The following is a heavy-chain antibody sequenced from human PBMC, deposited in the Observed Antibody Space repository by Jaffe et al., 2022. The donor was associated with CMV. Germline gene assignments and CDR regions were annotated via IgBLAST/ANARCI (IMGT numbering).Heavy chain of an antibody. CDR3: ARWGMGISGQWLVLPDY. V-gene: IGHV1-69*01. Sequence: QVQLVQSGAEVKKPGSSVKVSCKASGGTFSSYAISWVRQAPGQGLEWMGGIIPIFGTANYAQKFQGRVTITADESTSTAYMELSSLRSEDTAVYYCARWGMGISGQWLVLPDYWGQGTLVTVSS. CDR2: IIPIFGTA. J-gene: IGHJ4*02. CDR1: GGTFSSYA. D-gene: IGHD6-19*01.